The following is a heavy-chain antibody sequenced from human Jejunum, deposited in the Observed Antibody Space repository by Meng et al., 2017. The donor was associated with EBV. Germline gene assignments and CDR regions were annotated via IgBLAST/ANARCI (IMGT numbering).Heavy chain of an antibody. CDR2: INCNNGDT. D-gene: IGHD3-10*01. V-gene: IGHV1-2*06. Sequence: QGQRVHSVLAVKQPGASGRVPCKHSAYRFTTYFIHWVRQAPGQGLEWMGRINCNNGDTDYAQKFQDRVTMTRDTSITTAYMDLTGLTSNDTAFYYCARIRYGTGTDWFDPWGQGTLVTVSS. CDR3: ARIRYGTGTDWFDP. J-gene: IGHJ5*02. CDR1: AYRFTTYF.